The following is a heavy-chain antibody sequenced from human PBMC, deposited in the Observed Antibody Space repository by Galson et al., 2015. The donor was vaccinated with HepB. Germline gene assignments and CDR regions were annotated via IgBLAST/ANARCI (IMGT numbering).Heavy chain of an antibody. CDR2: ISSSSNYI. Sequence: LRLSCAASGFTFSNYWMHWVRQAPGKGLEWVSSISSSSNYIYYADSVKGRFTISRDNAKNSLYLQMNSLRAEDTAVYYCAGGTGGVIVTPFDYWGQGTLVTVSS. CDR1: GFTFSNYW. CDR3: AGGTGGVIVTPFDY. D-gene: IGHD3-16*02. V-gene: IGHV3-21*01. J-gene: IGHJ4*02.